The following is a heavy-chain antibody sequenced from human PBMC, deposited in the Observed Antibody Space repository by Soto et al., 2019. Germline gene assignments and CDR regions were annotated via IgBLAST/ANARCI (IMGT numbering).Heavy chain of an antibody. D-gene: IGHD1-26*01. CDR3: VKEQVPQVGPLDD. J-gene: IGHJ4*01. Sequence: GGSLRLSCSASGFTFSSYAMHWVRQAPGKGLEYVSAMSSNGGSTYYEDSVKGRFTISIDNSRNTLYLQSCSLRAEDTVWYYGVKEQVPQVGPLDDWGQGTMVTVSA. V-gene: IGHV3-64D*06. CDR2: MSSNGGST. CDR1: GFTFSSYA.